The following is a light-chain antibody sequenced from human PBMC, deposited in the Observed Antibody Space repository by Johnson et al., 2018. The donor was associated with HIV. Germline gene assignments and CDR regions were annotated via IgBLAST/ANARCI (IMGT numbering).Light chain of an antibody. CDR3: GTWVGSLSASYV. CDR1: SSNIGNNY. V-gene: IGLV1-51*01. J-gene: IGLJ1*01. CDR2: DNN. Sequence: QAVLTQPPSVSAAPGQKVTISCSGSSSNIGNNYVSWYQQLPGTAPKLLIYDNNKRPSGIPDRFSGSKSGTSATLGITGLQTGDEADYYCGTWVGSLSASYVFGTGTKVTVL.